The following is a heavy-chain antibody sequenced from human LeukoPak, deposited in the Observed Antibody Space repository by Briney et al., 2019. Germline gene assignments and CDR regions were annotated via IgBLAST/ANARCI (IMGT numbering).Heavy chain of an antibody. CDR1: GFTFSDYY. V-gene: IGHV3-11*01. Sequence: GGSLRLSRAASGFTFSDYYMSWLRQPPGKGLEWVSYSSSGSTIYYADSVKGRFTISRDNAKNSLYLQMNSLRAEDTAVYYCARDLLKIGYFDYWGQGTLVTVSS. D-gene: IGHD2/OR15-2a*01. CDR3: ARDLLKIGYFDY. CDR2: SSSGSTI. J-gene: IGHJ4*02.